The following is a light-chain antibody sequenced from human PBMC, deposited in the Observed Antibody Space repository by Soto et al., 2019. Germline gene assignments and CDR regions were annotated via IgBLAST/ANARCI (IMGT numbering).Light chain of an antibody. V-gene: IGKV3-20*01. CDR3: QQYGGSPIT. Sequence: EIVLTQSPATLSVSPGGRATLSCRASQDIDSNLAWYQQRPGQAPRLLISGASSRATGIPDRFSGGGSETDFTLTINRLEPEDFAVYYCQQYGGSPITFGQGTRLEIK. CDR1: QDIDSN. CDR2: GAS. J-gene: IGKJ5*01.